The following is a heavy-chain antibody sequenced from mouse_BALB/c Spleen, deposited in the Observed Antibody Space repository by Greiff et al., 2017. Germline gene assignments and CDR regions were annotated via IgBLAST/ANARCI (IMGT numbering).Heavy chain of an antibody. Sequence: VQLQQSGAELVKPGASVKMSCKASGYTFTSYVMHWVKQKPGQGLEWIGYINPYNDGTKYNEKFKGKATLTSDKSSSTAYMELSSLTSEDSAVYYCARGGYYGSSSFAYWGQGTLVTVSA. CDR3: ARGGYYGSSSFAY. J-gene: IGHJ3*01. CDR2: INPYNDGT. V-gene: IGHV1-14*01. CDR1: GYTFTSYV. D-gene: IGHD1-1*01.